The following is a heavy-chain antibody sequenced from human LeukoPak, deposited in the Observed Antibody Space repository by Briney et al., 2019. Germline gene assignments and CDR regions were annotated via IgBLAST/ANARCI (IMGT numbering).Heavy chain of an antibody. CDR3: ARGPDSGSYYAWFDP. CDR2: INHSGSP. V-gene: IGHV4-34*01. J-gene: IGHJ5*02. D-gene: IGHD3-10*01. CDR1: GGSFNGYF. Sequence: SETLSLTCAVYGGSFNGYFWSSIRQPPGKGLEWIGEINHSGSPNYNPSLKSRVTISVDTSKNQVSLKLNSVTAADTAVYYCARGPDSGSYYAWFDPWGQGTLVTVSS.